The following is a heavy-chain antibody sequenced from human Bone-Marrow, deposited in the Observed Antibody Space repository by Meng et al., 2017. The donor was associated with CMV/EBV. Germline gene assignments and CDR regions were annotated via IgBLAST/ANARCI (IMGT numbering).Heavy chain of an antibody. CDR1: GGSISSSSYY. CDR2: IYYSGNT. D-gene: IGHD1-26*01. Sequence: SETLSLTCTVSGGSISSSSYYWGWIRQPPGKGLEWIGSIYYSGNTYYNPSLKSRVTISVDTSKNQFSLKLSSVTAADTAIYYCARGGSYWDWGQGTLVTGSS. J-gene: IGHJ4*02. V-gene: IGHV4-39*07. CDR3: ARGGSYWD.